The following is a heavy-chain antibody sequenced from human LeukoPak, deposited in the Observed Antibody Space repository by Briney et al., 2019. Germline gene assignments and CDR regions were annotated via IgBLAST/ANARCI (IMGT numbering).Heavy chain of an antibody. V-gene: IGHV4-34*01. D-gene: IGHD3-10*01. CDR1: GGSFSGYY. CDR2: INHSGST. J-gene: IGHJ5*02. Sequence: SETLSLTCAVYGGSFSGYYWSWIRQPPGKGLEWIGEINHSGSTNYNPSLKSRVTISVDTSKNQFSLKLSSVTAADTAVYYCARHCPPRLLWFGDPFRNWFDPWGQGTLVTVPS. CDR3: ARHCPPRLLWFGDPFRNWFDP.